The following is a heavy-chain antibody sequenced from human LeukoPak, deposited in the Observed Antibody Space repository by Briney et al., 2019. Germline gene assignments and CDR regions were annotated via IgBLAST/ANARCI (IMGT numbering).Heavy chain of an antibody. J-gene: IGHJ4*02. CDR1: GSRFTTYW. CDR3: ARRTTSSWYDFDY. V-gene: IGHV5-51*01. D-gene: IGHD6-13*01. Sequence: GESLKISCEASGSRFTTYWIGWVRQMPGKGLEWMGIIYPGDSDTRYSPSFQGQVTISADKSISTAYLQLSSLKASDTAMYYCARRTTSSWYDFDYWGQGTLVTVSS. CDR2: IYPGDSDT.